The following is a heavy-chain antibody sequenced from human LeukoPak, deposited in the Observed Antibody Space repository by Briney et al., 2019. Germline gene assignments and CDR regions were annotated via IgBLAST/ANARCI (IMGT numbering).Heavy chain of an antibody. Sequence: SVKVSCKASGGTFSSYATSWVRQAPGQGLEWMGGIIPIFGTANYAQKFQGRVTITADESTSTAYMELSSLRSEDTAVYYCARATMRGFLDRFDPWGQGTLVTVSS. CDR2: IIPIFGTA. V-gene: IGHV1-69*13. D-gene: IGHD3-3*01. CDR1: GGTFSSYA. CDR3: ARATMRGFLDRFDP. J-gene: IGHJ5*02.